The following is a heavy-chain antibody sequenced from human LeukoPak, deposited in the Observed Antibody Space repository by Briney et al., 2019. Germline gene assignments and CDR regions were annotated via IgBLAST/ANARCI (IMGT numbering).Heavy chain of an antibody. Sequence: ASVKVSCKASGYTFTGYYMHWVRQAPGQGLEWMGWINPNSGGTNYAQKFQGRVTMTRDTSISTAYMELSRLRSDDTAVYYCALPSVTRGAFDIWGQGTMVTVSS. CDR3: ALPSVTRGAFDI. V-gene: IGHV1-2*02. J-gene: IGHJ3*02. D-gene: IGHD4-17*01. CDR1: GYTFTGYY. CDR2: INPNSGGT.